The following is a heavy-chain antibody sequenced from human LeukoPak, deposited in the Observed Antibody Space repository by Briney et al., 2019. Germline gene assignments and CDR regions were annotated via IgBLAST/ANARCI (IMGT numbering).Heavy chain of an antibody. D-gene: IGHD2-2*01. CDR1: GYSISSGYY. CDR3: ARAVYCSSTSCSPATFDY. J-gene: IGHJ4*02. Sequence: PSETLSLTCTVSGYSISSGYYWGWIRQPPGKGLEWIGSIYHSGSTYYNPSLKSRVTISVDTSKNQFSLKLSSVTAADTAVYYCARAVYCSSTSCSPATFDYWGQGTLVTVSS. V-gene: IGHV4-38-2*02. CDR2: IYHSGST.